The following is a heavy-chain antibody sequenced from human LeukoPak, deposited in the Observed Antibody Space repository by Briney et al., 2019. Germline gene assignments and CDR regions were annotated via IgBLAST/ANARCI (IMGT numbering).Heavy chain of an antibody. J-gene: IGHJ6*02. CDR3: ARDRTDYYGMDV. V-gene: IGHV4-59*01. CDR1: GGSLSSYY. CDR2: IYYSGST. D-gene: IGHD1-1*01. Sequence: PSETLSLTCTVSGGSLSSYYWSRIRQPPGKGLEWIGYIYYSGSTNYNPSLKSRVTISVDTSKNQFSLKLSSVTAADTAVYYCARDRTDYYGMDVWGQGTTVTVSS.